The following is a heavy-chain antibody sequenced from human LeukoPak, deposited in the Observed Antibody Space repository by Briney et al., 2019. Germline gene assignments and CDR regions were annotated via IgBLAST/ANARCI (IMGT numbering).Heavy chain of an antibody. V-gene: IGHV4-4*07. D-gene: IGHD3/OR15-3a*01. CDR3: ARNGYTKSWTHLDY. CDR2: IYTTGDT. CDR1: SGSIRSYH. Sequence: PSETLSLTCTVSSGSIRSYHWAWIRQPAGKELEWIGRIYTTGDTDYNPSLKSRVTMSVDTSKNQFSLNLRSVTTADTAFYYCARNGYTKSWTHLDYWGQGISVSVSS. J-gene: IGHJ4*02.